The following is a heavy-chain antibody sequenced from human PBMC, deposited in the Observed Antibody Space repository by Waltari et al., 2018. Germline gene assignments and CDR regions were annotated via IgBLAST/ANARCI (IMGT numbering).Heavy chain of an antibody. Sequence: QVQLVQSGAEVKKPGASVKVSCKVSGYTLTELSMHWVRQAPGKGLEWMGGFDPEDGETFYAQKFQSRVTMTEDTSTDTAYMELSSLRSEDTAVYYCATGPSSSGWQDPGFQHWGQGTLVTVSS. D-gene: IGHD6-19*01. J-gene: IGHJ1*01. CDR2: FDPEDGET. CDR3: ATGPSSSGWQDPGFQH. CDR1: GYTLTELS. V-gene: IGHV1-24*01.